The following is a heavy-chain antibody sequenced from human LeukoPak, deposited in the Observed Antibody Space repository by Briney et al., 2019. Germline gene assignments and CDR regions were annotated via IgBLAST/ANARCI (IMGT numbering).Heavy chain of an antibody. CDR2: INGDGSST. Sequence: GGSLRLSCAASGFSFSSYWMHWVRQAPGKGLVWVSRINGDGSSTRYADSVKGRFTISRDNAKNTLYLQMNSLRAEDTAVYYCARDYGDYVWFDPWGQGTLVTVSS. CDR1: GFSFSSYW. D-gene: IGHD4-17*01. V-gene: IGHV3-74*01. J-gene: IGHJ5*02. CDR3: ARDYGDYVWFDP.